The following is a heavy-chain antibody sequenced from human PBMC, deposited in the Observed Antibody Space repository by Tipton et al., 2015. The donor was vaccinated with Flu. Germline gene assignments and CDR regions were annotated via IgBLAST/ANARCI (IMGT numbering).Heavy chain of an antibody. CDR2: IHRSGNT. Sequence: GEALGINYYWGWIRQPPGGGLEWIGNIHRSGNTYYNPSLKSRVTMSVDSSKNQFALWLSSVTAADTAMYYCARRDYSNYVSEPKSWYDHWGQGSLVTVSS. CDR1: GEALGINYY. D-gene: IGHD4-11*01. V-gene: IGHV4-38-2*01. J-gene: IGHJ5*02. CDR3: ARRDYSNYVSEPKSWYDH.